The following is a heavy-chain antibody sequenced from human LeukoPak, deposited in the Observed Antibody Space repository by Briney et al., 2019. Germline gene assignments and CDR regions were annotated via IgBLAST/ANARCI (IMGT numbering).Heavy chain of an antibody. CDR2: IRFDAANK. Sequence: GGSLRLSCAASGFTINNYGMHWVRQAPGKGLEWVAFIRFDAANKFYADSVKGRFTISRDNSMNTLYLQMDSLKTEDTAVYYCAELGITMIGGVWGKGTTVTISS. CDR3: AELGITMIGGV. J-gene: IGHJ6*04. CDR1: GFTINNYG. D-gene: IGHD3-10*02. V-gene: IGHV3-30*02.